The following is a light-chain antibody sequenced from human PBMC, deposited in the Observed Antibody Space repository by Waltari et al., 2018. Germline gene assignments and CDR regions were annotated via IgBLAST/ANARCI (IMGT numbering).Light chain of an antibody. CDR1: SSKIGAGYD. CDR2: GNS. V-gene: IGLV1-40*01. J-gene: IGLJ2*01. CDR3: QSYDSSLSGYVV. Sequence: QSVLTQPPSVSGAPGQRVTISCTGSSSKIGAGYDVHWYQQLPGTAPKLPTYGNSNRPSGVPDRFSGSKSGTSASLAITGLQAEDEADYYCQSYDSSLSGYVVFGGGTKLTVL.